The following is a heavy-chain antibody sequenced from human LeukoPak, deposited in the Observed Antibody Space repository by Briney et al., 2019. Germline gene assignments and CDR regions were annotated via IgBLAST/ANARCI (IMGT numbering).Heavy chain of an antibody. CDR3: ARGRGGYSYGPTPYYYYYYMDV. Sequence: GASVKVSCKVSGYTLTELSMHWVRQAPGKGLEWMGGIIPIFATANYAQKFQGRVTITADESTSTAYMELSSLRSEDTAVYYCARGRGGYSYGPTPYYYYYYMDVWGKGTTVTISS. D-gene: IGHD5-18*01. CDR2: IIPIFATA. V-gene: IGHV1-69*13. CDR1: GYTLTELS. J-gene: IGHJ6*03.